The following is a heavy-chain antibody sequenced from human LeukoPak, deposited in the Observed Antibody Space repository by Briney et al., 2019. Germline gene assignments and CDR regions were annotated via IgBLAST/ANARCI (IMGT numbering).Heavy chain of an antibody. Sequence: GGSLRLSCAASGFTVSSNYISWVRQAPGKGLEWVSGITSNTDNVDYADSVKGRFTISRDNAKNSLYLQMNSLRPEDTALYYCAKDISTFTGYGFVNWFDSWGQGTLVTVSS. CDR3: AKDISTFTGYGFVNWFDS. V-gene: IGHV3-9*01. D-gene: IGHD5-12*01. CDR2: ITSNTDNV. J-gene: IGHJ5*01. CDR1: GFTVSSNY.